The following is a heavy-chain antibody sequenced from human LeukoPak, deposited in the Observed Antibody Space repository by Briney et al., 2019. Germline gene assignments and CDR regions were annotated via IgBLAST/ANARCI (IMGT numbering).Heavy chain of an antibody. Sequence: PGGSLRLSCAASGFTFSSNAMTWVRQAPGMGLECVSAITATGKTPYYADSVKGRFTISRDNAKNSLYLQMNSLRAEDTAVYYCARSLDLYYFDYWGQGTLVTVSS. CDR2: ITATGKTP. D-gene: IGHD3/OR15-3a*01. CDR3: ARSLDLYYFDY. J-gene: IGHJ4*02. CDR1: GFTFSSNA. V-gene: IGHV3-23*01.